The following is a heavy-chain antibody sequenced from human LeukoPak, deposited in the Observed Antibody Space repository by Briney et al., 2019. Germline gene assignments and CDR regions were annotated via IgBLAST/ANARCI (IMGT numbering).Heavy chain of an antibody. D-gene: IGHD2-2*01. CDR2: ISSSSSYI. J-gene: IGHJ4*02. CDR3: ARAGVTSWDY. Sequence: GGSLRLSCAASGFTFSYSSMNWVRQAPGKGLEWVSSISSSSSYIYYADSVKGRFTISRDNAKNSLYLQMNSLRAEDTAVYYCARAGVTSWDYWGQGTLVTVSS. CDR1: GFTFSYSS. V-gene: IGHV3-21*01.